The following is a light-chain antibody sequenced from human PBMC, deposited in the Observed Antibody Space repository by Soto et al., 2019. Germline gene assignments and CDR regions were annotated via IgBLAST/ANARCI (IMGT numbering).Light chain of an antibody. CDR3: QHYVGGSPIT. Sequence: EIVLTQSPGTLSFPPGERATLSCRSSQSVSRSYVAWYQQKPGQAPRLLISGASSRATGIPDRFSGSVSGTDFTPTISRLEPQDFALYYCQHYVGGSPITFRQGTRLEIK. V-gene: IGKV3-20*01. CDR1: QSVSRSY. CDR2: GAS. J-gene: IGKJ5*01.